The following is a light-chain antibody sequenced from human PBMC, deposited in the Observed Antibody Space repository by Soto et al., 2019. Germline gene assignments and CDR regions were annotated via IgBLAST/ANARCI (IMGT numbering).Light chain of an antibody. CDR2: GIS. CDR1: QSISNSY. J-gene: IGKJ2*01. V-gene: IGKV3-20*01. Sequence: EIVLTQSPGTLSLSPGERATLSCRASQSISNSYLAWYQQKPGQAPRLVIHGISTRATGVPDRFSGGGSGTDFSRTISRLEPEDFAVYYCQQYDSSPYTFGQGTKLEIK. CDR3: QQYDSSPYT.